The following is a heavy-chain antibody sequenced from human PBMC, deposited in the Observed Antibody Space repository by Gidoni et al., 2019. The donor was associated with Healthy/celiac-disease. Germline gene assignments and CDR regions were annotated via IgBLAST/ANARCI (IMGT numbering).Heavy chain of an antibody. CDR1: GFSLTTSGVG. CDR3: AHTYPLTYYDFWSGRAYYFDY. V-gene: IGHV2-5*02. Sequence: QITLKESGPTLVKPTQTLTLTCTFPGFSLTTSGVGVGWIRQPPGKALEWLALIYWDDDKRYSPSLKSRLTITKDTSKTLVVLTTTNMDPVDTATYYCAHTYPLTYYDFWSGRAYYFDYWGQGTLVTVSS. CDR2: IYWDDDK. D-gene: IGHD3-3*01. J-gene: IGHJ4*02.